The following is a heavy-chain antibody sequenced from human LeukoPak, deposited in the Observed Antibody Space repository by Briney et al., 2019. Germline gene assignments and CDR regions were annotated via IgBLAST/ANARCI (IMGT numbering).Heavy chain of an antibody. Sequence: GGSLRLSCAASGFTFSSFSMNWVRQAPGKGLEWVGFIRSKAYGGTTEYAASVKGRFTISRDDSKSIAYLQMNSLKTEDTAAYYCTSKDDYVWGASKVYWGQGTLVTVSS. CDR3: TSKDDYVWGASKVY. D-gene: IGHD3-16*01. CDR2: IRSKAYGGTT. CDR1: GFTFSSFS. J-gene: IGHJ4*02. V-gene: IGHV3-49*04.